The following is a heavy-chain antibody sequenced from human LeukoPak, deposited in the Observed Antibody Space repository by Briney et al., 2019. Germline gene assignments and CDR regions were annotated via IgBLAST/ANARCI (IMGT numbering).Heavy chain of an antibody. CDR2: IYYSGST. D-gene: IGHD2-15*01. V-gene: IGHV4-31*11. Sequence: SETLSPTCAVYGGSFSGYYWSWIRQHPGKGLEWIGYIYYSGSTYYNPSLKSRVTISVDTSKNQFSLKLSSVTAADTAVYYCARGTKTVVAATEFDYWGQGTLVTVSS. J-gene: IGHJ4*02. CDR1: GGSFSGYY. CDR3: ARGTKTVVAATEFDY.